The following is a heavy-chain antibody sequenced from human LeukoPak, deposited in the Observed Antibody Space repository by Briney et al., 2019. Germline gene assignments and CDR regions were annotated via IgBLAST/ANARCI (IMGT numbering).Heavy chain of an antibody. CDR3: ATDPLITIFASAGI. D-gene: IGHD3-3*01. CDR1: GYTLTELS. V-gene: IGHV1-24*01. J-gene: IGHJ4*02. Sequence: ASVKVSCKVSGYTLTELSMHWVRQAPGKGLEWMGGFDPEDGETIYAQKFQGRVTMTEDTSTDTAYMELSSLRPEDTAVYYCATDPLITIFASAGIWGQGTLVTVSS. CDR2: FDPEDGET.